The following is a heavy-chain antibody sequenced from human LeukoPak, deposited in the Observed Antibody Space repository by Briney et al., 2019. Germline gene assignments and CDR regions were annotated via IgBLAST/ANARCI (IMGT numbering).Heavy chain of an antibody. J-gene: IGHJ4*02. D-gene: IGHD3-10*01. CDR1: GFAFSNYD. CDR2: INTAGGT. V-gene: IGHV3-13*01. Sequence: GGSLRLSCEASGFAFSNYDFHWVRQTIGKGLEWVSLINTAGGTFYPASVKGRFTISRDNAKNSLYLQMNSLGAEDTAVYYCARAGSLWFGESKFDYWGQGTLVTVSS. CDR3: ARAGSLWFGESKFDY.